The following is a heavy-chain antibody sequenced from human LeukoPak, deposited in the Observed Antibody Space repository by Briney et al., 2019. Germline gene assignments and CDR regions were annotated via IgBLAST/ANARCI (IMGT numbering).Heavy chain of an antibody. CDR2: IYYSGST. V-gene: IGHV4-59*08. CDR1: GGSISSYH. J-gene: IGHJ4*02. Sequence: SETLSLTCTVSGGSISSYHWSWIRQPPGKGLEWIGYIYYSGSTNYNPSLKSRVTISVDTSKNQFSLKLSSVTAADTAVYYCARQRYGSGSYYIDYWGQGTLVTVSS. D-gene: IGHD3-10*01. CDR3: ARQRYGSGSYYIDY.